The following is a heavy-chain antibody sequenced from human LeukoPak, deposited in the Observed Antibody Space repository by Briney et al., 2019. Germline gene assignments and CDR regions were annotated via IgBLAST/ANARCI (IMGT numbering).Heavy chain of an antibody. CDR2: INWNGGST. CDR1: GFTFSSYA. Sequence: PGGSLRLSCAASGFTFSSYAMHWVRHAPGKGLEWVSGINWNGGSTGYADSVKGRFTISRDNAKNSLYLQMNSLRAEDTALYYCARDIYYDSSGPATWGQGTLVTVSS. CDR3: ARDIYYDSSGPAT. V-gene: IGHV3-20*04. D-gene: IGHD3-22*01. J-gene: IGHJ4*02.